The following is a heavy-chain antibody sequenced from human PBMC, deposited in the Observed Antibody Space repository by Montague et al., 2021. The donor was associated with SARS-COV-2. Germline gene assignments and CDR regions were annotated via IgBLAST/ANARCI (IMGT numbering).Heavy chain of an antibody. CDR3: ARTVTAMVSDPIDY. J-gene: IGHJ4*02. Sequence: SLRLSCAASGFTFSSYAMHWVRQAPGKGLEWVAVISYDGSNKYYXDSXKGRFTISRDNSKNTLYLQMNSLRAEDTAVYYCARTVTAMVSDPIDYWGQGTLVTAPS. V-gene: IGHV3-30*04. CDR2: ISYDGSNK. CDR1: GFTFSSYA. D-gene: IGHD5-18*01.